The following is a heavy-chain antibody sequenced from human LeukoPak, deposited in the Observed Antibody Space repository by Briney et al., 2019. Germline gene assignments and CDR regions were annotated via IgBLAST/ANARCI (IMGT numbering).Heavy chain of an antibody. Sequence: GGSLRLSCAASGFTFSSSSMDWVRQAPGKGLVWASRISIDGSSIAYADSVKGRFTASRDNAKNTLYLQMNSLRAEDTAVYYCTRDYNGLSLWGQGTLVTVSS. CDR1: GFTFSSSS. D-gene: IGHD3/OR15-3a*01. J-gene: IGHJ4*02. CDR3: TRDYNGLSL. V-gene: IGHV3-74*03. CDR2: ISIDGSSI.